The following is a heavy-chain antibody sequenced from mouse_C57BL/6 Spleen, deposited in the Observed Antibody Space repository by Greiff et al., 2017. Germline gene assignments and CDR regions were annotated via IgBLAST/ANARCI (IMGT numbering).Heavy chain of an antibody. CDR1: GYTFTSYW. Sequence: QVQLQQPGAELVKPGASVKMSCKASGYTFTSYWLTWVKQRPGQGLEWIGDIYPGSGSTNYNEKFKSKATLTVDTSSSTAYMQLSSLTSEDSAVYYCARGTPGVYDYFYAMDYWGQGTSVTVSS. CDR2: IYPGSGST. D-gene: IGHD2-4*01. V-gene: IGHV1-55*01. J-gene: IGHJ4*01. CDR3: ARGTPGVYDYFYAMDY.